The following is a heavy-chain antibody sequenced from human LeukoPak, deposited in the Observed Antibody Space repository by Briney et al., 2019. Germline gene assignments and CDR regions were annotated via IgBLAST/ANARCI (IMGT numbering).Heavy chain of an antibody. D-gene: IGHD1-26*01. J-gene: IGHJ4*02. CDR1: GYTFTSYY. CDR3: ARVGIVEARTLGY. Sequence: ASVKVSCKASGYTFTSYYMHWVRQAPGQGLEWMGIIDPSGGSTSYAQKFQGRVTVTRDMSTSTVYMELSSLRSGDTAVYYCARVGIVEARTLGYWGQGTLVTVSS. V-gene: IGHV1-46*01. CDR2: IDPSGGST.